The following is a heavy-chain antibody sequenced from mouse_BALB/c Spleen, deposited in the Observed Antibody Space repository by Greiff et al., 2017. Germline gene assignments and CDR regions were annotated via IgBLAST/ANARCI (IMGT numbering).Heavy chain of an antibody. J-gene: IGHJ1*01. V-gene: IGHV1-9*01. D-gene: IGHD1-2*01. CDR2: ILPGSGST. CDR3: ARGITTATRYFDV. Sequence: VQLQQSGAELMKPGASVKISCKATGYTFSSYWIEWVKQRPGHGLEWIGEILPGSGSTNYNEKFKGKATFTADTSSNTAYMQLSSLTSEDSAVYYCARGITTATRYFDVWGAGTTVTVSS. CDR1: GYTFSSYW.